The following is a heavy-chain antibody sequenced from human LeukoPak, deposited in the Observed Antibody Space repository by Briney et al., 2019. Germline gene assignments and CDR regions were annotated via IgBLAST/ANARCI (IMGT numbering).Heavy chain of an antibody. D-gene: IGHD3-9*01. CDR2: IYYSGNT. CDR1: GGSISSYY. J-gene: IGHJ4*02. CDR3: ARSGALTGYLY. Sequence: PSETLSLTCTASGGSISSYYWSWIRQPPGKGLKWIGYIYYSGNTNYNPSLKSRVTISVDTSKNQFSLKLSSVTAADTAVYYCARSGALTGYLYWGQGTLVTVSS. V-gene: IGHV4-59*01.